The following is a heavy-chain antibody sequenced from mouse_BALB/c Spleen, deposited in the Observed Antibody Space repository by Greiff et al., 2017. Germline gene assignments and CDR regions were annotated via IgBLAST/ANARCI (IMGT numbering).Heavy chain of an antibody. CDR2: IRSKSNNYAT. CDR1: GFTFNTYA. J-gene: IGHJ4*01. V-gene: IGHV10-1*02. CDR3: VGDGYHYAMDY. D-gene: IGHD2-3*01. Sequence: EVKVVESGGGLVQPKGSLKLSCAASGFTFNTYAMNWVRQAPGKGLEWVARIRSKSNNYATYYADSVKDRFTISRDDSQSMLYLQMNNLKTEDTAMYYCVGDGYHYAMDYWGQGTSVTVSS.